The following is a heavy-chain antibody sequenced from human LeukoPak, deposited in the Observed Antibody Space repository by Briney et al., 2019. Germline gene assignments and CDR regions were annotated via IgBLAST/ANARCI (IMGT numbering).Heavy chain of an antibody. D-gene: IGHD3-3*01. Sequence: GGSLRLSCAASGFTFSDYYMSWIRQAPGKGLEWVSYISSSGSAIYYADSVKARFTISRDNAKNSLYLQMNSLRAEDTALYYCLSEYYDFWSGSNWGQGTLVTVSS. CDR3: LSEYYDFWSGSN. CDR1: GFTFSDYY. CDR2: ISSSGSAI. J-gene: IGHJ4*02. V-gene: IGHV3-11*04.